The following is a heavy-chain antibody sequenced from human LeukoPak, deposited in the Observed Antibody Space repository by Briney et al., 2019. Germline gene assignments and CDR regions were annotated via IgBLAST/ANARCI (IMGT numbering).Heavy chain of an antibody. Sequence: GGSLRLSCAASGFTFSSYSMNWVRQAPGKGPEWIAYVTSSSRTIYYADSVKGRFTISRDNAKSSLYLQMNSLRAEDTAVYYCAITVAGMSGGFYFDYWGQGTLVTVSS. V-gene: IGHV3-48*01. CDR2: VTSSSRTI. CDR3: AITVAGMSGGFYFDY. D-gene: IGHD6-19*01. J-gene: IGHJ4*02. CDR1: GFTFSSYS.